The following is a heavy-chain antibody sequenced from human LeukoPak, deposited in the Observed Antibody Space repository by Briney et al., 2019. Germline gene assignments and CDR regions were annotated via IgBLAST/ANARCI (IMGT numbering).Heavy chain of an antibody. CDR1: GGSISGSY. CDR2: MYNSGST. CDR3: ARGIESYGDYGY. V-gene: IGHV4-59*01. D-gene: IGHD4-17*01. J-gene: IGHJ4*02. Sequence: SETLSLTCTVSGGSISGSYWSWIRQPPGKGLEWIAYMYNSGSTNYNPSLKSRVTISIDTSKNQFSLKLSSLTAADTAIHYCARGIESYGDYGYWGQGILVTVSS.